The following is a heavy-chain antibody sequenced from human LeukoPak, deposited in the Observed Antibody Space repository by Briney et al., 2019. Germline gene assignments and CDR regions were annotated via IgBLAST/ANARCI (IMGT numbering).Heavy chain of an antibody. CDR1: GFTFSSSW. J-gene: IGHJ4*02. V-gene: IGHV3-7*01. D-gene: IGHD2-15*01. CDR3: ARPGLYCSGGTCYPFES. CDR2: IKQDGSEK. Sequence: GGSLRLSCAASGFTFSSSWMTWVRQAPGKGLEWVANIKQDGSEKYYVDSVKGRFTVSRDNAKNSMYLQMNSLRVDDTAVYYCARPGLYCSGGTCYPFESWGQGTLVAVSS.